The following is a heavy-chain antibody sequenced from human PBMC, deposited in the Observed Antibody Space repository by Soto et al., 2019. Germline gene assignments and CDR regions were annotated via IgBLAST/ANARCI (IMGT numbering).Heavy chain of an antibody. J-gene: IGHJ6*02. Sequence: QVQLVQSGAEVKKPGSSVKVSCKASGGTFSSYAISWVRQAPGQGLEWMGVIIPIFGTANYAQKFQGRVTITADESTSTAYMELSSLRSEDTAVYYCARYLEGMAVLGHYGMDVWGQGTTVTVAS. D-gene: IGHD3-10*01. CDR2: IIPIFGTA. V-gene: IGHV1-69*01. CDR1: GGTFSSYA. CDR3: ARYLEGMAVLGHYGMDV.